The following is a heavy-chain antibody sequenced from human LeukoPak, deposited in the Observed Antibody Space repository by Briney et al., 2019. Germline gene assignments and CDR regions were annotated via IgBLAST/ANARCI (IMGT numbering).Heavy chain of an antibody. CDR3: ARDYKYPSGSYYFDY. CDR1: GFTFSSYG. CDR2: IWYDGSNK. V-gene: IGHV3-33*01. J-gene: IGHJ4*02. D-gene: IGHD1-26*01. Sequence: GGSLRLSCAASGFTFSSYGLHWVRQAPGKGLEWVAVIWYDGSNKYYADSVKGRFTISRDNSKNTLYLQMNSLRAEDTAVYYCARDYKYPSGSYYFDYWGQGTLVTVSS.